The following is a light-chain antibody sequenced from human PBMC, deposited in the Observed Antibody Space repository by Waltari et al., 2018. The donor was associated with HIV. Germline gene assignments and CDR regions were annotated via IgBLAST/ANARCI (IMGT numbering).Light chain of an antibody. CDR1: QSGRSY. J-gene: IGKJ1*01. V-gene: IGKV3-11*01. CDR3: QQRSSWPLT. Sequence: EIVLTQSPATLSLSPGERATLSCWASQSGRSYLAWYQQSPDQAPRLLIYDTSNRATGIPARCSGSGSGTDFTLTISSLEPEDFAVYYCQQRSSWPLTLGQGTNVEFK. CDR2: DTS.